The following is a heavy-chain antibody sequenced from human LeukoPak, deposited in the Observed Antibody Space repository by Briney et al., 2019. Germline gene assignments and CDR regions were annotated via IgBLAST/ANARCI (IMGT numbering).Heavy chain of an antibody. CDR3: ATGAGVLITMVRGVTLGY. D-gene: IGHD3-10*01. CDR2: FDPEDGET. CDR1: GYTLTELS. Sequence: GASVRVSCKVSGYTLTELSMHWVRQAPGKGLEWMGGFDPEDGETIYAQKFQGRVTMTKDTSTDTAYMKLSSLRSEDTAVYHCATGAGVLITMVRGVTLGYWGQGTLVTVSS. V-gene: IGHV1-24*01. J-gene: IGHJ4*02.